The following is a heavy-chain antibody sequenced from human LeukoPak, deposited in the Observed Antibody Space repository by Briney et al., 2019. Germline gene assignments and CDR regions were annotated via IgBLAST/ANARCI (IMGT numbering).Heavy chain of an antibody. CDR3: AGYGGKGSWAFDF. Sequence: KPGGSLRLSCAASGFTFSDYYMSWIRQAPGKGLEWVSYISTSSSYTYYADSVKGRFTISRDNAKNSLYLQMNSLRAEDTAVYYCAGYGGKGSWAFDFWGQGTMVTVSS. V-gene: IGHV3-11*06. J-gene: IGHJ3*01. CDR2: ISTSSSYT. D-gene: IGHD4-23*01. CDR1: GFTFSDYY.